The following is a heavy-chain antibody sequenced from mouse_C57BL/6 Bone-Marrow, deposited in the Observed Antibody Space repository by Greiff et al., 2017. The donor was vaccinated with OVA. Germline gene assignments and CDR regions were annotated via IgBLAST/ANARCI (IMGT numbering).Heavy chain of an antibody. CDR2: INPYNGGT. J-gene: IGHJ4*01. CDR3: ARWLLRRMDY. Sequence: EVQLQQSGPVLVKPGASVKMSCKASGYTFTDYYMNWVKQSHGKSLEWIGVINPYNGGTSYNQKFKGKATLTVDKSSSTAYMELNSLTSEDSAVYYCARWLLRRMDYWGQGTSVTVSS. V-gene: IGHV1-19*01. CDR1: GYTFTDYY. D-gene: IGHD2-3*01.